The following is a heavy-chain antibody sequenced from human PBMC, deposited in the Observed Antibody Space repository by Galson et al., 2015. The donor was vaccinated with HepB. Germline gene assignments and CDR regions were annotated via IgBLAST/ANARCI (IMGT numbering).Heavy chain of an antibody. CDR1: RFTFSSYA. CDR3: ARVGEEQWLVQSFDY. J-gene: IGHJ4*02. D-gene: IGHD6-19*01. V-gene: IGHV3-30-3*01. Sequence: SLRLSCAASRFTFSSYAMHWVRQAPGKGLEWVAVISYDGSNKYYADSVKGRFTISRDNSKNTLYLQMNSLRAEDTAVYYCARVGEEQWLVQSFDYWGQGTLVTVSS. CDR2: ISYDGSNK.